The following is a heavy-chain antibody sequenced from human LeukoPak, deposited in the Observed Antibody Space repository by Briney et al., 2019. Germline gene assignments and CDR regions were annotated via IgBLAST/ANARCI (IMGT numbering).Heavy chain of an antibody. CDR3: ARVQGGWYELKTFDY. Sequence: GGSLRLSCAVSGFTFSGFWMSWSRQAPGKGLEWVASINSDGSEGYYADVVKGRFTISRDNAKNSLYLQINSLRAEDTAVYYCARVQGGWYELKTFDYWGQGTLVTVSS. D-gene: IGHD6-19*01. J-gene: IGHJ4*02. CDR2: INSDGSEG. CDR1: GFTFSGFW. V-gene: IGHV3-7*03.